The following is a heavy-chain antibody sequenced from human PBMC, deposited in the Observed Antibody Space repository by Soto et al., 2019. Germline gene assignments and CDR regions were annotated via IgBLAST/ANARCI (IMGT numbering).Heavy chain of an antibody. J-gene: IGHJ5*02. Sequence: ASVKVSCKASGYTFTSYAMHWVRQAPGQRLDWMGWINAGNGNTKYSQKFQGRVTITRDTSARTAYMELSSLRSEDTAVYYCARDVRSLSGWFDPWGQGTLVTVSS. D-gene: IGHD1-26*01. V-gene: IGHV1-3*01. CDR1: GYTFTSYA. CDR3: ARDVRSLSGWFDP. CDR2: INAGNGNT.